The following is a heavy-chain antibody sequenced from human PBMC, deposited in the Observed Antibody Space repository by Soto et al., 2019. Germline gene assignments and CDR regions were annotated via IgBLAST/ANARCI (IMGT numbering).Heavy chain of an antibody. V-gene: IGHV1-2*02. CDR2: INPNSGGT. Sequence: ASVKVSCKASGYTLTGYYMHWVRQATGQGLEWMGWINPNSGGTNYAQKFQGRVTMTRDTSISTAYMELSRLRSDDTAVYYCASTYSSSWYGMGYWGQGTLVTVS. CDR3: ASTYSSSWYGMGY. D-gene: IGHD6-13*01. J-gene: IGHJ4*02. CDR1: GYTLTGYY.